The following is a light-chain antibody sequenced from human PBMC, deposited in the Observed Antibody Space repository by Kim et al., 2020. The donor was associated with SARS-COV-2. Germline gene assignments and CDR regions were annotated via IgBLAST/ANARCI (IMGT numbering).Light chain of an antibody. CDR1: SSNIGTYY. CDR2: SNS. Sequence: QSVLTQPPSASGTPGQRVTISCSGSSSNIGTYYLYWYQQLPGTAPKLLLYSNSQRSSGVPDRFSGSKSGTSASLAISGLQSEDEADYYCATWDDSLIGPVFGGGTKLTVL. V-gene: IGLV1-47*02. CDR3: ATWDDSLIGPV. J-gene: IGLJ3*02.